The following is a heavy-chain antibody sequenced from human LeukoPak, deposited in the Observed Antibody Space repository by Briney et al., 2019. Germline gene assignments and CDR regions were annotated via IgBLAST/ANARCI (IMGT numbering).Heavy chain of an antibody. V-gene: IGHV3-9*01. Sequence: GGSLRLSCAASGFTFDDYAMHWVRQAPGKGLEWVSGISWNSGSIGYADSVKGRFTISRDNAKNSLYLQMNSLRAEDTAVYYCARDASDDYGDYEGGNVWFDPWGQGTLVTVSS. CDR2: ISWNSGSI. CDR3: ARDASDDYGDYEGGNVWFDP. J-gene: IGHJ5*02. CDR1: GFTFDDYA. D-gene: IGHD4-17*01.